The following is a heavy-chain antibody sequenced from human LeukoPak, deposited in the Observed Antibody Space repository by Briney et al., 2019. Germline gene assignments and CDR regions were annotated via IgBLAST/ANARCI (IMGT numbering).Heavy chain of an antibody. CDR2: IYPGDSDT. D-gene: IGHD3-22*01. CDR3: ARKGYYYDSSGYYHSAFDI. V-gene: IGHV5-51*01. CDR1: GYSFTNYW. J-gene: IGHJ3*02. Sequence: GESLKISWKGSGYSFTNYWIGWVRQMPGKGLEWMGIIYPGDSDTRYSPSFQGQVTISADKSISTAYLQWSSLKASDTAMYYCARKGYYYDSSGYYHSAFDIWGQGTMVTVSS.